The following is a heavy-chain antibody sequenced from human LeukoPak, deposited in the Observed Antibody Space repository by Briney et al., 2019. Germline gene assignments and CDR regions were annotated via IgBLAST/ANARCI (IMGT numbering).Heavy chain of an antibody. CDR3: ARDTPYSSGWYWYDY. D-gene: IGHD6-19*01. CDR2: ISYDGSNK. V-gene: IGHV3-30*04. Sequence: GGSLRLSCAASGFTFSSYAMHWVRQAPGKGLEWVAVISYDGSNKYYADSVKGRFTICRDNSKNTLYLQMNSLRAEDTAVYYCARDTPYSSGWYWYDYWGQGTLVTVSS. J-gene: IGHJ4*02. CDR1: GFTFSSYA.